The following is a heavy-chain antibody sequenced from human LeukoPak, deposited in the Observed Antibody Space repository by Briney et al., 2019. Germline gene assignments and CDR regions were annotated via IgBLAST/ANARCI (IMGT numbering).Heavy chain of an antibody. CDR2: IYYSGST. J-gene: IGHJ5*02. V-gene: IGHV4-59*12. D-gene: IGHD1-1*01. Sequence: SETLSLTCTVSGGSISSYYWSWIRQPPGKGLEWIGHIYYSGSTNYNPSLKSRVTISIDTSKNQFSLKLSSVTAADTAVYYCASWTGVPIGWFDPWGQGTLVTVSS. CDR1: GGSISSYY. CDR3: ASWTGVPIGWFDP.